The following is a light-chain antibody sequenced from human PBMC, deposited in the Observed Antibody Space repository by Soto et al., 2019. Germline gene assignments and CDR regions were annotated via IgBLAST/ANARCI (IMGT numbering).Light chain of an antibody. CDR2: STN. Sequence: QAVVTQEPSFSVSPGGTVTLTCGLSSGSVSTSYYPSWYQQTPGQAPRTLIYSTNTRSSGVPDRFSGSILGNKAALTITGAQADDESDYYCVLYMGSGPPVFGGCTQLTV. J-gene: IGLJ7*01. CDR3: VLYMGSGPPV. CDR1: SGSVSTSYY. V-gene: IGLV8-61*01.